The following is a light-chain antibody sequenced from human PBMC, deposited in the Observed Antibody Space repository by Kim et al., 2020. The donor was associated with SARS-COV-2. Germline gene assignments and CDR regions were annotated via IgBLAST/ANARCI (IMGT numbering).Light chain of an antibody. J-gene: IGKJ5*01. Sequence: ASVGDRVTITCRASQTITRYLNWYQQKPGKAPELLIYTTSSLQSGVPSRFSGSGFGTEFSLTISSLQPEDFATYFCQQSLSTPVTFGQGTRLEIK. CDR2: TTS. CDR1: QTITRY. V-gene: IGKV1-39*01. CDR3: QQSLSTPVT.